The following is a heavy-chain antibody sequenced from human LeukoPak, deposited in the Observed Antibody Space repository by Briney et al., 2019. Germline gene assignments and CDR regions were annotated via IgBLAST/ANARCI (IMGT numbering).Heavy chain of an antibody. V-gene: IGHV1-18*01. D-gene: IGHD2-21*02. CDR3: ARDYAGDCVGDCYGGDY. CDR2: ISAYNGNT. Sequence: SVKVSCKASGYTFTSYGISWVRQAPGQGLEWMGWISAYNGNTNYAQKLQGRVTMTTDTSTSTAYTELRSLRSDDTAVYYCARDYAGDCVGDCYGGDYWGQGTLVTVSS. CDR1: GYTFTSYG. J-gene: IGHJ4*02.